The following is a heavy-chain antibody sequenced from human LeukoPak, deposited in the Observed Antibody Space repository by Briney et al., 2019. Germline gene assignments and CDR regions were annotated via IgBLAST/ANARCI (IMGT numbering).Heavy chain of an antibody. J-gene: IGHJ4*02. CDR3: ARDGVVDIVVVPAAMFDY. CDR2: ISYDGSNK. V-gene: IGHV3-30-3*01. D-gene: IGHD2-2*01. Sequence: GSLRLSCAASGFTFSSYAMHWVRQAPGKGLEWVAVISYDGSNKYYADSVKGRFTISRDNSKNTLYLQMNSLRAEDTAVYYCARDGVVDIVVVPAAMFDYWGQGTLVTVSS. CDR1: GFTFSSYA.